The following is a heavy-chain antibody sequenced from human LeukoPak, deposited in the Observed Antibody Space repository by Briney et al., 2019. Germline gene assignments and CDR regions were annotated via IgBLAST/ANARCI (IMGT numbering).Heavy chain of an antibody. Sequence: SETLSLTCAVSGYSISNNYYWVWIRQPPGRGLEWIGSLYHSDSAYYNTSLRSRVSMSVDTSKNQFSLTLSFVTAADTAVYYCARAPTRNIARGQWLDTDYWGQGTLVTVSS. CDR3: ARAPTRNIARGQWLDTDY. J-gene: IGHJ4*02. CDR1: GYSISNNYY. CDR2: LYHSDSA. V-gene: IGHV4-38-2*01. D-gene: IGHD6-19*01.